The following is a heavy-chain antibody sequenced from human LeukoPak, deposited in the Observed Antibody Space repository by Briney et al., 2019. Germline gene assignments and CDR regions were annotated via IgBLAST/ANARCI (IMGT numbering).Heavy chain of an antibody. CDR3: AREIWSGSSDYMDV. V-gene: IGHV4-59*01. CDR2: IYYSGST. J-gene: IGHJ6*03. Sequence: ASETLSLTCTVSGGSISSYYWSWIRQPPGKGLEWIGYIYYSGSTNYNPSLKSRVTISVDTSKNQFSLKLSSVTAADTAVYYCAREIWSGSSDYMDVWGKGTTVTVSS. CDR1: GGSISSYY. D-gene: IGHD3-3*01.